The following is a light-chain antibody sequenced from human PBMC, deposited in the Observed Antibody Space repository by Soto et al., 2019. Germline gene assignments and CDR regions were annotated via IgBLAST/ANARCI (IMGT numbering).Light chain of an antibody. CDR1: QSVSSY. V-gene: IGKV3-11*01. J-gene: IGKJ4*02. CDR2: DAS. CDR3: QQRSNWPG. Sequence: EIVLTQSPATLSLSPGERATLSCRASQSVSSYLAWYQQKPGQAPRLLIYDASNRATGIPARFSGSVSGTDFTLTISSLEPEDFAGYYCQQRSNWPGFGGGTKVEIK.